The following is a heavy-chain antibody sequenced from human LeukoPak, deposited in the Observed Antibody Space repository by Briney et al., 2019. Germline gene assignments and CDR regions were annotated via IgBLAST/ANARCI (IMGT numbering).Heavy chain of an antibody. V-gene: IGHV1-18*01. CDR3: AREWKEVADY. D-gene: IGHD1-1*01. J-gene: IGHJ4*02. Sequence: ASVKVSCKASGYTFTTYGITWVRQAPGQGLEWMGWINTYSSHTNFAQKFQGRVTMTTDTSTTTAYMELRSLRSDDTAVYYCAREWKEVADYWGQGTLVTVSS. CDR2: INTYSSHT. CDR1: GYTFTTYG.